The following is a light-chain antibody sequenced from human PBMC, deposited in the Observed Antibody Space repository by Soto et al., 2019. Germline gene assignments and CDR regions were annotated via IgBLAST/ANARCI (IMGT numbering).Light chain of an antibody. J-gene: IGKJ4*01. CDR2: GAS. V-gene: IGKV3-20*01. CDR3: RQYGRSLGFA. CDR1: QSVSSKF. Sequence: EIVLTQSPATLSLSPGERATLSCGASQSVSSKFLAWYQEKPCQAPRLLIYGASSRATGIPDRFSGSGSGTDFTLTISRLQPEDFAVYYCRQYGRSLGFAFGGGTKVDIK.